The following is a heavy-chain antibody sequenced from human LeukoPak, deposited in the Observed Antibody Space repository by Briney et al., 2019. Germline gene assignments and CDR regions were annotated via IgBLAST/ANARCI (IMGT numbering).Heavy chain of an antibody. J-gene: IGHJ4*02. CDR1: GGSISSYY. D-gene: IGHD3-22*01. V-gene: IGHV4-4*09. Sequence: SETLSLTCTVSGGSISSYYWSWIRQPPGKGLEWIGYIYTSGSINYNPSLKSRVTISVDPSKNQFSLKLSSVTAADTAVYYCARQDSSGYVSPMFDYWGQGTLVTVSS. CDR2: IYTSGSI. CDR3: ARQDSSGYVSPMFDY.